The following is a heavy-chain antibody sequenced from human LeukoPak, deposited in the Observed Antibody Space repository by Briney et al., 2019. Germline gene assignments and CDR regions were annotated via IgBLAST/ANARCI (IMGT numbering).Heavy chain of an antibody. Sequence: ASVKVSCKASGYTFTGYYMHWVRQAPGQGLEWMGRINPNSGGTNYAQKFQGRVTMTRDTSISTAYMELSRLRSDDTAVYYCARATAAANDAFDIWCQGTMVTVSS. D-gene: IGHD6-13*01. CDR3: ARATAAANDAFDI. CDR1: GYTFTGYY. J-gene: IGHJ3*02. V-gene: IGHV1-2*06. CDR2: INPNSGGT.